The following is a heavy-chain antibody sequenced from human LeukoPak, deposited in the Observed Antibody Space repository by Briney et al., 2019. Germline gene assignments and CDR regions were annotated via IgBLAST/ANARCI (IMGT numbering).Heavy chain of an antibody. CDR3: ATCITMIVVVSTVY. Sequence: GGSLRLSCAASGFTFSSYSMNWVRQAPGKGLEWVSAISGSGGSTYYADSVKGRFTISRDNSKNTLYLQMNSLRAEDTAVYYCATCITMIVVVSTVYWGQGTLVIVSS. D-gene: IGHD3-22*01. CDR1: GFTFSSYS. CDR2: ISGSGGST. V-gene: IGHV3-23*01. J-gene: IGHJ4*02.